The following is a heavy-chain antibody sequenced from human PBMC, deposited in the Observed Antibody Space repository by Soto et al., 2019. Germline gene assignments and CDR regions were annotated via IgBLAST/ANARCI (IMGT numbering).Heavy chain of an antibody. J-gene: IGHJ5*02. CDR2: IWYDGSNK. CDR3: ARWGNWKGADL. V-gene: IGHV3-33*01. CDR1: GFTFSSHG. D-gene: IGHD3-16*01. Sequence: QVQLEESGGGVVQPGRSLRLSCAASGFTFSSHGMHWVRQAPGKGLEWVAVIWYDGSNKYYADSVKGRFTISRDNSKNTLYLQMNSLRAEDTALYYCARWGNWKGADLWGQGTLVTVSS.